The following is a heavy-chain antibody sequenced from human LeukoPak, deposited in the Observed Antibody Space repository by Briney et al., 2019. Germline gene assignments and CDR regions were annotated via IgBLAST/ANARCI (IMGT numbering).Heavy chain of an antibody. D-gene: IGHD4/OR15-4a*01. Sequence: ASVEVSCKASGYTFTGYYKHWVRQAPGQGLEWMGWINPNSGGTNYAQKFQGRVTMTRDTSISTAYMELSRLRSDDTAVYYCARRPNYIDAFDIWGQGTMVTVSS. V-gene: IGHV1-2*02. J-gene: IGHJ3*02. CDR1: GYTFTGYY. CDR2: INPNSGGT. CDR3: ARRPNYIDAFDI.